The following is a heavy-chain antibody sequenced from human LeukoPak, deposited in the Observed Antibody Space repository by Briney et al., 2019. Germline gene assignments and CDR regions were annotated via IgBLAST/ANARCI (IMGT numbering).Heavy chain of an antibody. Sequence: GESLKISCKGSGYSFTSYWIGWVHQLPGKGLAWVGIIYPGDSDTRYSPSFQGQVTISADKSISTAYLQWSSLKASDTAMYYCARSWFAGGSFDIWGQGTMVTVSS. V-gene: IGHV5-51*07. CDR3: ARSWFAGGSFDI. CDR2: IYPGDSDT. CDR1: GYSFTSYW. D-gene: IGHD3-10*01. J-gene: IGHJ3*02.